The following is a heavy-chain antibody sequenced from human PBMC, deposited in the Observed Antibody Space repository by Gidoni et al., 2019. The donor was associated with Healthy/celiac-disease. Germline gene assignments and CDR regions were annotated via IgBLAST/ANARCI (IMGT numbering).Heavy chain of an antibody. CDR1: ARSFSGYS. V-gene: IGHV4-34*01. Sequence: HVQLHPSGAGLLKPSATLSLTFAVYARSFSGYSWSWIRQPPGKGLEWIGEVNHSGSTNYNPALKRRVTISVDTSKNQFSLKLSAVTAADKAVYYCARERSRGRPNWFDPWGQGTLVTVSS. CDR3: ARERSRGRPNWFDP. J-gene: IGHJ5*02. D-gene: IGHD2-2*01. CDR2: VNHSGST.